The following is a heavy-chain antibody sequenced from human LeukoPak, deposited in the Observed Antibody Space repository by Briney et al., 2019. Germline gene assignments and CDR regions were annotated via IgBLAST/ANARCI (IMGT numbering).Heavy chain of an antibody. Sequence: ASVKVSCKASGYTFTSYGISWVRQAPGQGLEWMGWISAYNGNTNYAQKLQGRVTMTTDTSTSTACMELRSLRSDDTAVYYCARTFYGSGSYYYYYYYMDVWGKGTTVTVSS. CDR3: ARTFYGSGSYYYYYYYMDV. V-gene: IGHV1-18*01. J-gene: IGHJ6*03. CDR1: GYTFTSYG. CDR2: ISAYNGNT. D-gene: IGHD3-10*01.